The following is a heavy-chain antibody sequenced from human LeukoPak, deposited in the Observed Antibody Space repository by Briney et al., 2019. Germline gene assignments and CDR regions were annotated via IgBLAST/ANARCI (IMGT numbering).Heavy chain of an antibody. CDR2: IIPILGIA. CDR1: GGTFTSYA. Sequence: GSSVKLSCKASGGTFTSYAISWGRQAPGHGLEWLGRIIPILGIAKSAQKFQGRVTITADKSTSTAYMELSSLRSEDTAVYYCASVYYYDSSGYYYISPNYYYYGMDVWGQGTTVTVSS. D-gene: IGHD3-22*01. J-gene: IGHJ6*02. V-gene: IGHV1-69*04. CDR3: ASVYYYDSSGYYYISPNYYYYGMDV.